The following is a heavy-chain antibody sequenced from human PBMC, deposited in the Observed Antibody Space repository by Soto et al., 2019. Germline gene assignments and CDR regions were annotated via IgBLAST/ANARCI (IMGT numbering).Heavy chain of an antibody. CDR3: ARDIVLVPFFFGYYGMDV. Sequence: QVQLQESGPGQVKPSQTLSLTCNVSGGSISSGDYYWRWIRQPPGKGLEWIGDIYYSGSTYYNPSLKSRVTISLDTSKNQFSLKLSSVTAADTAVYYCARDIVLVPFFFGYYGMDVWGQGTTVTVSS. J-gene: IGHJ6*02. CDR2: IYYSGST. CDR1: GGSISSGDYY. D-gene: IGHD2-2*01. V-gene: IGHV4-30-4*01.